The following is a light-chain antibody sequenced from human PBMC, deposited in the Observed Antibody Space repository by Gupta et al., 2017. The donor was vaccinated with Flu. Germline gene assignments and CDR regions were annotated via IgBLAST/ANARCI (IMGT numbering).Light chain of an antibody. CDR2: KAS. CDR1: QSISSW. J-gene: IGKJ1*01. V-gene: IGKV1-5*03. Sequence: PSTLSASVGDRVTITCRASQSISSWLAWYQQKPGKAPKLLIYKASSLESGVPSRFSGSGSGTEFTLTISRLQPDDLATYYCQQYNSYSWTFGQGTKVEIK. CDR3: QQYNSYSWT.